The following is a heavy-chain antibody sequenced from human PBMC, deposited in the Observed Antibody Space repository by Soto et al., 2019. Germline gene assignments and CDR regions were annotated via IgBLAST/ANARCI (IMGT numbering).Heavy chain of an antibody. Sequence: QVQLVQSGAEVKKPGSSVKVSCKASGGTFSSYAISWVRQAPGQGLEWMGGIIPIFGTANYAQKFQGRVTITADKSTSTAYMQLTRLSTDDTAVNDSAGDPWWEVGPDLDSGCQGTLVTAS. CDR2: IIPIFGTA. CDR1: GGTFSSYA. D-gene: IGHD1-26*01. V-gene: IGHV1-69*06. J-gene: IGHJ4*02. CDR3: AGDPWWEVGPDLDS.